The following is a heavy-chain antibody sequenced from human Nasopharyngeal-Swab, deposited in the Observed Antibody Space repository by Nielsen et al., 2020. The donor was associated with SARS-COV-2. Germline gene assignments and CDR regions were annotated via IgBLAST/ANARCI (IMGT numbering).Heavy chain of an antibody. D-gene: IGHD1-26*01. Sequence: GESLKISCAASGFTISTNGMHWVRQAPGKGLEWLAYISSSSSKSYYADSVKGRFTISRDNPKKSLFLQMNSLRDEDTAVYYCARGVAIVGATLDNWGQGTLVTVSS. J-gene: IGHJ4*02. CDR3: ARGVAIVGATLDN. CDR2: ISSSSSKS. CDR1: GFTISTNG. V-gene: IGHV3-48*02.